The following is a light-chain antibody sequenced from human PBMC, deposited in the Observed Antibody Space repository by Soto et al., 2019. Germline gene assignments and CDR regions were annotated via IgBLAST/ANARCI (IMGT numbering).Light chain of an antibody. CDR3: QRYCSSLFT. V-gene: IGKV3-20*01. CDR1: QSVSSSY. J-gene: IGKJ3*01. CDR2: GAS. Sequence: EIVLTQSPGTLSLSPGERATLSCRASQSVSSSYLAWYQQKPGQAPRLLIYGASSRATGIPDRFSGSVSGRDFRLTISRLEPEDVAVYSCQRYCSSLFTFGAGTEVDIK.